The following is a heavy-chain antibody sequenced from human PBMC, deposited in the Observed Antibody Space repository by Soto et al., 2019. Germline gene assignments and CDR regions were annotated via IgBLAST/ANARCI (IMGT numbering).Heavy chain of an antibody. CDR1: GFTFTSYA. CDR3: VDEAELLY. CDR2: ISYDGTKK. Sequence: QVQLVESGGGVVQPGRSLRLSCAASGFTFTSYAIHWVRQAPGKVLEWVAVISYDGTKKYYVDSVRGRFTISRDNANNTVYLQMNRLRPEDTAVYYCVDEAELLYWGQGTLVTVAA. J-gene: IGHJ4*02. V-gene: IGHV3-30-3*01. D-gene: IGHD1-7*01.